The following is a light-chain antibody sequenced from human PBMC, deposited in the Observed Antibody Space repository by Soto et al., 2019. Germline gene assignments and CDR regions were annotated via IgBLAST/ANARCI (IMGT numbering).Light chain of an antibody. CDR2: DVS. Sequence: QSVLTQPASVSGSPGQSITISCTGTSSDVGGNKYVSWYQHYPGKATKLKICDVSNRPSGVSKHFSGSKSGNTASLTISWLQAEDEADYYCSAFTGTTYVFGTGTKVTVL. J-gene: IGLJ1*01. CDR3: SAFTGTTYV. CDR1: SSDVGGNKY. V-gene: IGLV2-14*03.